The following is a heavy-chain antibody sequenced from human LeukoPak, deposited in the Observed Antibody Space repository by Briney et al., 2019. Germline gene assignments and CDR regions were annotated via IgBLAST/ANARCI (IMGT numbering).Heavy chain of an antibody. Sequence: PSETLSLTCSVSGAFVSVNYWSWIRQSAGKGLEWIVRFYAGGSTNYNPSLMGRVAVSVDESKNQFSLRLTSVTAADTAVYYCARSPVGKGDPFDLWGQGTMVTASP. D-gene: IGHD1-26*01. CDR1: GAFVSVNY. J-gene: IGHJ3*01. CDR2: FYAGGST. CDR3: ARSPVGKGDPFDL. V-gene: IGHV4-4*07.